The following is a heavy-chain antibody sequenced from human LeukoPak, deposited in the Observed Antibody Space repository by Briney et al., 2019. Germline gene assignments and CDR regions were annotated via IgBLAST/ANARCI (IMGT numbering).Heavy chain of an antibody. CDR3: ARTFNTGDLSLDY. Sequence: SETLSLTCAVYGGSFSGYYWSWIRQPPGKGLEWIGEINHSGSTNYNPSLKSRVTISVDTSKNQFSLKLSSVTAADTAVYYCARTFNTGDLSLDYWGQGTLVTVSS. V-gene: IGHV4-34*01. CDR2: INHSGST. CDR1: GGSFSGYY. J-gene: IGHJ4*02. D-gene: IGHD3-10*01.